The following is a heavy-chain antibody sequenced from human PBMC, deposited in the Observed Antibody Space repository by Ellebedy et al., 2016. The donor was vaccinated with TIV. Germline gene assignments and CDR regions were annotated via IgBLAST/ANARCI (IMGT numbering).Heavy chain of an antibody. J-gene: IGHJ4*02. V-gene: IGHV3-48*02. CDR2: IRSSDSPI. D-gene: IGHD4-17*01. CDR3: ARDENYGAEVIDY. Sequence: GESLKISCAVSGFIFSSYSMNWVRQAPGKGLEWISYIRSSDSPIHYADSVKGRFSNSRDNARNSLYLQMNSLRDEDTAFYYGARDENYGAEVIDYWGQGTLVTVSS. CDR1: GFIFSSYS.